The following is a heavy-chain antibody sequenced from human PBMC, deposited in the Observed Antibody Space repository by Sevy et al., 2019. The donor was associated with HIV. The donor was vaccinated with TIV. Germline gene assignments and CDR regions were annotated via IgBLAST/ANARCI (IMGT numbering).Heavy chain of an antibody. Sequence: GGSLRLSCAASGFTFSSYWMYWVRQAPGKGLVWVSDVTSDGVTTTYADSVKGRFTASRDNAKNTLYLQMNSLRAEDTAVYYCARRTNWGRDAFDVWGQGTMVTVSS. J-gene: IGHJ3*01. CDR2: VTSDGVTT. CDR1: GFTFSSYW. V-gene: IGHV3-74*01. D-gene: IGHD7-27*01. CDR3: ARRTNWGRDAFDV.